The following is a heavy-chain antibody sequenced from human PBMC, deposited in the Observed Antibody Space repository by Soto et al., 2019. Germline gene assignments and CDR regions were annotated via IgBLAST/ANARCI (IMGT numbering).Heavy chain of an antibody. Sequence: QVTLKESGPVLVKPTETLTLTCSVSGFSLTNGRMGVSWIRQPPGKALEWLAHVFSDAERSYSTSMQSRLNMYKDSSGSQVVLTMTNMAPADTATYLCARMDCDYNYYGLDVWGHGIAVTVSS. D-gene: IGHD4-17*01. J-gene: IGHJ6*02. CDR1: GFSLTNGRMG. CDR3: ARMDCDYNYYGLDV. CDR2: VFSDAER. V-gene: IGHV2-26*01.